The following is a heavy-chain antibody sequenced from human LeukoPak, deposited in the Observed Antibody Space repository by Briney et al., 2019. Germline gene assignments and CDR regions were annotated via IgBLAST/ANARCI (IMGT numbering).Heavy chain of an antibody. CDR3: AKGTGDTAYYFDF. CDR1: GFTFSSYW. CDR2: ISGSGGST. V-gene: IGHV3-23*01. D-gene: IGHD7-27*01. Sequence: GGSLRLSCAASGFTFSSYWMSWVRQAPGKGLEWVSAISGSGGSTYYADSVKGRFTISRDNSENTLYLQMSGLRAEDTAIYYCAKGTGDTAYYFDFWGQGVLVTVSS. J-gene: IGHJ4*02.